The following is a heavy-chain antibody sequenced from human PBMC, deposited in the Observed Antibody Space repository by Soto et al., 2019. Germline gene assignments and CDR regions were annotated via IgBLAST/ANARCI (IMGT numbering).Heavy chain of an antibody. Sequence: GTLSLTCAVSGGSISSSNWWSWVRQPPGKGLEWIGEIYHSGSTNYNPSLKSRVTVSVDKSKNQFSLKLSSVTAADTAVYYCARVTSIAARPPFRPPDYWGQGTLVTVSS. CDR2: IYHSGST. CDR3: ARVTSIAARPPFRPPDY. CDR1: GGSISSSNW. V-gene: IGHV4-4*02. D-gene: IGHD6-6*01. J-gene: IGHJ4*02.